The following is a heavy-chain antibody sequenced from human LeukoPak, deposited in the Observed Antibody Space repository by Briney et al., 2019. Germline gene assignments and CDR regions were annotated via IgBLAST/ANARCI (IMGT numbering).Heavy chain of an antibody. CDR1: GASTNTYF. CDR2: IYYSGST. D-gene: IGHD4-11*01. CDR3: ARENSNYGSFDY. Sequence: SETLSLTCTVSGASTNTYFWSWIRQPPGKGLEWIGYIYYSGSTNYNPSLKSRVTISVDTSKNQFSLKLSSVTAADTAVYYCARENSNYGSFDYWGQGTLVTVSS. V-gene: IGHV4-59*01. J-gene: IGHJ4*02.